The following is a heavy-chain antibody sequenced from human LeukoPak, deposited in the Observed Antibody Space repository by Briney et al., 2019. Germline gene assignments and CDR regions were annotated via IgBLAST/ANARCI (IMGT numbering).Heavy chain of an antibody. V-gene: IGHV4-34*09. J-gene: IGHJ6*02. CDR2: INHSGST. CDR3: ARGRVVVSRYYYYGMDV. CDR1: GGSFSGYY. Sequence: SETLSLTCAVYGGSFSGYYWSWIRQPPGKGLEWIGEINHSGSTYYNPSLKSRVTISVDTSKNQFSLKLSSVTAADTAVYYCARGRVVVSRYYYYGMDVWGQGTTVTVSS. D-gene: IGHD2-15*01.